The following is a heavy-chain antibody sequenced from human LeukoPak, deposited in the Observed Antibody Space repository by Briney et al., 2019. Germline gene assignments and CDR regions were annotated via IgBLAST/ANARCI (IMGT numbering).Heavy chain of an antibody. J-gene: IGHJ4*02. V-gene: IGHV3-21*01. Sequence: PGGSLRLSCAASGFTFSSYAMSWVRQAPGKGLEWVSSISSSSSYIYYADSVKGRFTISRDNAKNSLYLQMNSLRAEDTAVYYCAGHHYYGSGSYYSDYWGQGTLVTVSS. CDR1: GFTFSSYA. CDR2: ISSSSSYI. D-gene: IGHD3-10*01. CDR3: AGHHYYGSGSYYSDY.